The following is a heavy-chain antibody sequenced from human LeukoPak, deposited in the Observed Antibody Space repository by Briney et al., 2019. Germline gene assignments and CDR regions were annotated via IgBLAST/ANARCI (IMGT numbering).Heavy chain of an antibody. D-gene: IGHD3-22*01. CDR3: ARYSLRDSSGYYFGAVYYFDY. Sequence: SETLSLTCTVSGGSISSSSYYWGWIRQPPGKGLEWIGSIYYSGSTYYNPSLKSRVTISVDTSKNQFSLKLSSVTAADTAVYYCARYSLRDSSGYYFGAVYYFDYWGQGTLVTVSS. CDR2: IYYSGST. V-gene: IGHV4-39*01. J-gene: IGHJ4*02. CDR1: GGSISSSSYY.